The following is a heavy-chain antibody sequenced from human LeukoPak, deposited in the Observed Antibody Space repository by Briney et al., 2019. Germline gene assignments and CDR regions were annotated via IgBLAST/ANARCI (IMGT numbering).Heavy chain of an antibody. J-gene: IGHJ4*02. V-gene: IGHV3-30*01. Sequence: GGSLRLSCAASGFTFSSYAMHWVRQAPGKGLEWVAVISYDGSNKYYADSVKGRFTISRDNSKNTPYLQMNSLRAEDTAVYYCARGAFDYWGQGTLVTVSS. CDR3: ARGAFDY. CDR1: GFTFSSYA. CDR2: ISYDGSNK.